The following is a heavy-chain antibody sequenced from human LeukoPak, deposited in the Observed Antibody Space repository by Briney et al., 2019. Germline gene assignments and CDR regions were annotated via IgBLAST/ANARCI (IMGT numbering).Heavy chain of an antibody. V-gene: IGHV3-53*01. CDR1: GFTVSSNY. CDR3: AGAYYVDAFDI. J-gene: IGHJ3*02. D-gene: IGHD3-10*02. Sequence: GGSLRLSCAASGFTVSSNYMSWVRQAPGKGLEWVSVIYSGGSTYHADSVKGRFTISRDNSKNTLYLQMNSLRAEDTAVYYCAGAYYVDAFDIWGQGTMVTVSS. CDR2: IYSGGST.